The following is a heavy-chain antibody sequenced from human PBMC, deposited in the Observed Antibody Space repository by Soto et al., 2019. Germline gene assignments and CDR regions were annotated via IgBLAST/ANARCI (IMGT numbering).Heavy chain of an antibody. CDR1: GFTFSSYS. CDR3: ARGYGDYFDY. D-gene: IGHD4-17*01. J-gene: IGHJ4*02. CDR2: ISSSSSTI. Sequence: PGGSLRLSCAASGFTFSSYSMNWARQAPGKGLEWVSYISSSSSTIYYADSVKGRFTISRDNAKNSLYLQMNSLRAEDTAVYYCARGYGDYFDYWGQGTLDTVSS. V-gene: IGHV3-48*01.